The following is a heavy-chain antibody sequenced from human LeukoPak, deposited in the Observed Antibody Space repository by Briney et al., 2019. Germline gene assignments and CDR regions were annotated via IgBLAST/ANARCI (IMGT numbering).Heavy chain of an antibody. V-gene: IGHV3-7*01. J-gene: IGHJ5*02. D-gene: IGHD3-16*01. Sequence: GGSLRLSCAASGFTFSSYWMSWVRQAPGKGLEWVANIKQDGSEKYYVDSVKGRFTISRDNAKNSLYLQMNSLRAEDTAVYYCAREGGWGPPYNWFDPWGQGTLVTVSS. CDR1: GFTFSSYW. CDR3: AREGGWGPPYNWFDP. CDR2: IKQDGSEK.